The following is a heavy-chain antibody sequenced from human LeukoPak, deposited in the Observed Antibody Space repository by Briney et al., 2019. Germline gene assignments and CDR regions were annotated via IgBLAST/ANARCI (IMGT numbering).Heavy chain of an antibody. V-gene: IGHV4-39*07. CDR3: ARETDISVQLDY. J-gene: IGHJ4*02. CDR1: GGSISTSNYY. Sequence: SETLSLTCTVSGGSISTSNYYWGWIRQPPGKGLEWIGNIFYSGSTYYSPSLRSQVTISLDTSRNQFSLKLNSVTAADTAVYYCARETDISVQLDYWGQGTLVTVSS. D-gene: IGHD3-9*01. CDR2: IFYSGST.